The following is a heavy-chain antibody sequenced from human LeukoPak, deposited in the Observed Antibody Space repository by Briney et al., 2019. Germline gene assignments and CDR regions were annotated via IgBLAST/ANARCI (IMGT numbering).Heavy chain of an antibody. J-gene: IGHJ4*02. Sequence: GSVKVSCKASGYTFTSYGISWVRQAPGQGLEWMGWISAYNGNTNYAQKLQGRVTMTTDTSTSTAYMELRSLRSDDTAVYYCARTDYYDSSGLSDYWGQGTLVTVSS. V-gene: IGHV1-18*01. CDR3: ARTDYYDSSGLSDY. CDR2: ISAYNGNT. D-gene: IGHD3-22*01. CDR1: GYTFTSYG.